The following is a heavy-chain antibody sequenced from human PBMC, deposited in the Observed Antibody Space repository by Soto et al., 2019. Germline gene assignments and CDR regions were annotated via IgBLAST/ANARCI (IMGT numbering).Heavy chain of an antibody. D-gene: IGHD2-2*01. Sequence: PSETLSLTCTVSGGSISSYFWSWIRQPPGKGLEWIGYIYYSGYTNYNSSLKSRVTLSVNTSNNEFSLKLSSVTAADTAVYYCAFLTLDGKNQNLYYFRAQRTLVPVSS. CDR3: AFLTLDGKNQNLYYF. V-gene: IGHV4-59*03. CDR1: GGSISSYF. J-gene: IGHJ5*01. CDR2: IYYSGYT.